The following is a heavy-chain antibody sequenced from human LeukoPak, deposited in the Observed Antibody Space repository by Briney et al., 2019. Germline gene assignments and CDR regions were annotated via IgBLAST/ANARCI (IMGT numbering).Heavy chain of an antibody. CDR2: MNPNSGNT. CDR1: GYTFTSYD. J-gene: IGHJ4*02. CDR3: ARGQNTRDYQFSY. D-gene: IGHD2-2*01. Sequence: GASVKVSGKASGYTFTSYDINWVRQATGQGLEWMGWMNPNSGNTGYAQKFQGRVTITRNTSISTAYMELSSLRSEDTAVYYCARGQNTRDYQFSYWGQGTLVTVSS. V-gene: IGHV1-8*03.